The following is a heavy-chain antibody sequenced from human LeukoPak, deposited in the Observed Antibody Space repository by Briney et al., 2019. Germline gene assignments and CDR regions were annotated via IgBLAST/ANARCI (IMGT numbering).Heavy chain of an antibody. CDR1: SFTFSSYG. Sequence: PGGSLRLSCAASSFTFSSYGMTWVRQAPGKGLEWVVNIKEDGSKTFYVDSVKGRFTISRDNAKNSLYLQMNSLRAEDTAVYYCARESCSTTSCYGGMDAFDIWGQGTMVTVSS. CDR2: IKEDGSKT. J-gene: IGHJ3*02. V-gene: IGHV3-7*01. CDR3: ARESCSTTSCYGGMDAFDI. D-gene: IGHD2-2*01.